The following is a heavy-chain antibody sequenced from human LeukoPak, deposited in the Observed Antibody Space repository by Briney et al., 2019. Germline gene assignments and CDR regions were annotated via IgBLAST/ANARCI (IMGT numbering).Heavy chain of an antibody. V-gene: IGHV3-23*01. CDR3: ADRRLGRGAFDI. J-gene: IGHJ3*02. D-gene: IGHD7-27*01. Sequence: SGGSLILSCAASGFTFSSYDMGWIRQAPGKGLEWVSEISGSDESTKYVDSVKGRFTISRDNSRNTLYLLLNSLRVDDTAVYYCADRRLGRGAFDIWGQGTMVTVSS. CDR2: ISGSDEST. CDR1: GFTFSSYD.